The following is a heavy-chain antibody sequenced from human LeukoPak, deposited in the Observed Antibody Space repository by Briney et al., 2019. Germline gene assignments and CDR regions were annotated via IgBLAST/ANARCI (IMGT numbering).Heavy chain of an antibody. CDR2: INPNSGGT. J-gene: IGHJ4*02. Sequence: ASVKVSCKASGYTFTGYYMHWVRQAPGQGLEWVGWINPNSGGTNYAQKFQGRVTMTRDTSISTAYMELSRLRSDDTAVYYCATLNRGYSYGSDYWGQGTLVTVSS. V-gene: IGHV1-2*02. D-gene: IGHD5-18*01. CDR1: GYTFTGYY. CDR3: ATLNRGYSYGSDY.